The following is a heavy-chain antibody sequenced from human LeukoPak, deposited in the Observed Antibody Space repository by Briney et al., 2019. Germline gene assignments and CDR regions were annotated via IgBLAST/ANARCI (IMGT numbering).Heavy chain of an antibody. CDR2: IFPSGGEI. D-gene: IGHD3-22*01. CDR1: GFTFSTFA. Sequence: GGSLRLSCAASGFTFSTFAMIWVRQPPGKGLEWVSSIFPSGGEIHYADSVKGRFTISRDNSKNTLYLRMNSLRTEDTAVYYCAKDRRPTYYSDSSGYYFRDAFDMWGQGTMVTVSS. J-gene: IGHJ3*02. V-gene: IGHV3-23*01. CDR3: AKDRRPTYYSDSSGYYFRDAFDM.